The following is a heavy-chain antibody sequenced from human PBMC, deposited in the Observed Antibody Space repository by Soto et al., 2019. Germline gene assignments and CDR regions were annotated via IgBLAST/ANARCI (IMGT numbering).Heavy chain of an antibody. CDR2: LYWDDDK. CDR1: GFSLSTTRVG. V-gene: IGHV2-5*02. J-gene: IGHJ4*02. CDR3: AHSKTSGMRYYFDY. Sequence: QITLKEXGPTLVKPTQTLTLTCTFSGFSLSTTRVGVGWIRQPPGEALEWLALLYWDDDKLYSPSLKRRLTITKDTSKNQVVLTLTNMDPVDTATYYCAHSKTSGMRYYFDYWGQGTLVTVSS.